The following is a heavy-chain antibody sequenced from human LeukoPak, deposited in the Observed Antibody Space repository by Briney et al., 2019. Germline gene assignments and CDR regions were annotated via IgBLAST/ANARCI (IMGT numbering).Heavy chain of an antibody. J-gene: IGHJ4*02. CDR1: GFTFSNAW. V-gene: IGHV3-15*01. D-gene: IGHD1-26*01. CDR2: IKTKADGGTT. Sequence: GGSLRLSYAASGFTFSNAWMTWVRQAPGKGLEWVGRIKTKADGGTTDYAAPVKGRFTISRDDSKDTLYLQMNSLKTEDTAVYYCTTELRWELSPDFGYGRQGTLVTVSS. CDR3: TTELRWELSPDFGY.